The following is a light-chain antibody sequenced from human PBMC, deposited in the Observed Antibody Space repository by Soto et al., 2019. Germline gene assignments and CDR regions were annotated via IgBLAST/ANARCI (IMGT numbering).Light chain of an antibody. CDR1: SSDVGAYNY. Sequence: QSALTQPPSAPGSPGQSVTISCTGTSSDVGAYNYVSWYQQHPGKAPKLMIYEVTKRPSGVPDRFSGSKSGNTASLTVSGLQAEDEADYYCSSYADSISVLFGGGTKLTVL. CDR2: EVT. J-gene: IGLJ3*02. CDR3: SSYADSISVL. V-gene: IGLV2-8*01.